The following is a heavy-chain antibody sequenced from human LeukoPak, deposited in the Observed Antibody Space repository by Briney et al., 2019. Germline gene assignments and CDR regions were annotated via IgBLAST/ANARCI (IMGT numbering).Heavy chain of an antibody. D-gene: IGHD3-3*01. CDR3: ARDCPRYEYYDFWSGYRHLDAFDI. J-gene: IGHJ3*02. CDR1: GGTFSSYA. V-gene: IGHV1-69*05. Sequence: PLASVKVSCKASGGTFSSYAISWVRQAPGQGLEWMGGIIPIFGTANYAQKFQGRVTMTTDTSTSTAYMELRSLRSDDTAVYYCARDCPRYEYYDFWSGYRHLDAFDIWGQGTMVTVSS. CDR2: IIPIFGTA.